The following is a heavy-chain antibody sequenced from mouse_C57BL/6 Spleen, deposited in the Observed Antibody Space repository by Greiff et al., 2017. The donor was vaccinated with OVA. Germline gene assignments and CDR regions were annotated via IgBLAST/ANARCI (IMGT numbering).Heavy chain of an antibody. CDR1: GFNIKNTY. CDR3: ATDYYEYLYSFDY. V-gene: IGHV14-3*01. Sequence: EVQLQQSVAELVRPGASVKLSCTASGFNIKNTYMHWVKQRPEQGLEWIGRIDPANGNTKYAPKFQGQATISADTSSNTAYLQLSSLTSKDTSIYYSATDYYEYLYSFDYWGQGTTLTVSS. D-gene: IGHD2-4*01. J-gene: IGHJ2*01. CDR2: IDPANGNT.